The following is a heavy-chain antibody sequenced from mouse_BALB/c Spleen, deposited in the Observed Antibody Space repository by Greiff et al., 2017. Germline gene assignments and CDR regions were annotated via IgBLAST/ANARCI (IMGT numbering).Heavy chain of an antibody. CDR3: ARGKLGLFDY. CDR1: GFTFSDYY. CDR2: ISDGGSYT. V-gene: IGHV5-4*02. Sequence: EVKVVESGGGLVKPGGSLKLSCAASGFTFSDYYMYWVRQTPEKRLEWVATISDGGSYTYYPDSVKGRFTISRDNAKNNLYLQMSSLKSEDTAMYYCARGKLGLFDYWGQGTTLTVSS. J-gene: IGHJ2*01. D-gene: IGHD4-1*01.